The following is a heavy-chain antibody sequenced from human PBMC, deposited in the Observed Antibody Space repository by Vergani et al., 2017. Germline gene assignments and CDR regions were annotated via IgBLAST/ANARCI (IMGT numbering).Heavy chain of an antibody. CDR3: ARVSAYCGGDCSRDY. CDR2: ISSSSSYI. J-gene: IGHJ4*02. CDR1: GFTFSSYS. D-gene: IGHD2-21*02. V-gene: IGHV3-21*01. Sequence: EVKLVESGGGLVKPGGSLRLSCAASGFTFSSYSMNGVRQAPGKGLEWVSSISSSSSYIYYADSVKGRFTISRDNAKNSLYLQMNSLRAEDTAVYYCARVSAYCGGDCSRDYWGQGSLVTVSS.